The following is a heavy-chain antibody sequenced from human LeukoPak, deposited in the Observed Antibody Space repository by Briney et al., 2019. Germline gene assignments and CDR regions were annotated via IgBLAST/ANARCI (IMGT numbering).Heavy chain of an antibody. D-gene: IGHD3-22*01. V-gene: IGHV1-46*01. J-gene: IGHJ4*02. Sequence: ASVKVSCKASGYTFTSYYMRWVRQAPGQGLEWVGIINPSGGSTSYAQKFQGRVTMTRDMSTSTVYMELSSLRSEDTAVYYCARGSSFDYYDSSGYWHYFDYWGQGTLVTVSS. CDR3: ARGSSFDYYDSSGYWHYFDY. CDR2: INPSGGST. CDR1: GYTFTSYY.